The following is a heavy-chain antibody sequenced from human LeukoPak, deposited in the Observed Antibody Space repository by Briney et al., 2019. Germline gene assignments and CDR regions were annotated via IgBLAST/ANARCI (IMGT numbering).Heavy chain of an antibody. CDR3: ARGGTLGIFGVVLRMDV. D-gene: IGHD3-3*01. J-gene: IGHJ6*04. V-gene: IGHV3-48*03. Sequence: GGSLRLSCAASGFTFSSYEMNWVRQAPGKGLEWVSYISSSGSTIYYADSVKGRFTISRDNAKNSLYPQMNSLRAEDMALYYCARGGTLGIFGVVLRMDVWGKGTTVTVSS. CDR1: GFTFSSYE. CDR2: ISSSGSTI.